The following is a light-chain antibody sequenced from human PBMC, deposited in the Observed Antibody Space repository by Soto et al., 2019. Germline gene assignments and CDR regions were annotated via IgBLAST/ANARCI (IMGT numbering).Light chain of an antibody. CDR2: AVS. CDR1: SSDIGGYKY. J-gene: IGLJ2*01. V-gene: IGLV2-14*01. CDR3: SSFTSRSTLVV. Sequence: ALAQPASVSGSPGQSITISCTGTSSDIGGYKYVSWYQQHPGKAPKLMIYAVSNRPSGVSNRFSGSKSGNTASLTISGLQAEDEADYYCSSFTSRSTLVVFGGGTKLTVL.